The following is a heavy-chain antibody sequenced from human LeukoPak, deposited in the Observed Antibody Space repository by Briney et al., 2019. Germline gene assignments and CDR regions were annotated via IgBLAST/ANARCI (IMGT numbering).Heavy chain of an antibody. Sequence: GASVKVSCKASGYSFTGYYMHWVRQAPGQGLEWMGGIIPIFGTANYAQKFQGRVTVTADESTSTAYMELSSLRSEDTAVYYCAREVGYYDSSGYYYSPDLGYRGQGTLVTVSS. V-gene: IGHV1-69*13. D-gene: IGHD3-22*01. CDR3: AREVGYYDSSGYYYSPDLGY. CDR2: IIPIFGTA. CDR1: GYSFTGYY. J-gene: IGHJ4*02.